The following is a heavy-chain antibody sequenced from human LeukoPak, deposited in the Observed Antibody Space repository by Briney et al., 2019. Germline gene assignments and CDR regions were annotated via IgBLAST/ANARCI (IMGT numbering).Heavy chain of an antibody. J-gene: IGHJ3*02. CDR3: VRLQPNTGQWAFDI. Sequence: SATLSLICTVSGGSISRYYWSWIPQPPEKGLECIGYISNSGSTKYNPTLKSRVTMSEDTSKNQLSLRLTSVTAADTAVYHCVRLQPNTGQWAFDIWGQGTMVSVSS. D-gene: IGHD1-1*01. CDR1: GGSISRYY. V-gene: IGHV4-59*07. CDR2: ISNSGST.